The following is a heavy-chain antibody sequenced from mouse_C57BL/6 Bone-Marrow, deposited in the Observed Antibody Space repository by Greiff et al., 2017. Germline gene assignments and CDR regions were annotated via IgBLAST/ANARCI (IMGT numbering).Heavy chain of an antibody. CDR1: GYTFTSYD. D-gene: IGHD1-1*01. J-gene: IGHJ1*03. CDR3: ARLEFDGSSGDWYCDV. Sequence: LVESGPELVKPGASVKLSCKASGYTFTSYDINWVKQRPGQGLEWIGWIYPRAGSTKYNETFKGKATLTVDTSSSTAYMELHSLTSEDSAVYFGARLEFDGSSGDWYCDVWGTGTTVTVSS. CDR2: IYPRAGST. V-gene: IGHV1-85*01.